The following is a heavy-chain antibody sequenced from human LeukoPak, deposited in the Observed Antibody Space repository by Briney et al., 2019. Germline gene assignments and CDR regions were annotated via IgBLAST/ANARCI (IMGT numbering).Heavy chain of an antibody. Sequence: GGSLRLSCVASGFTFSTYWMTWVRQAPGKGLEWVANIKQDGSEKYYVDSVKGRLTISRDNANNSLYLQMNSLRAEGTDVYYGARGRGNSYVWGQGTMVSVSS. CDR1: GFTFSTYW. J-gene: IGHJ3*01. V-gene: IGHV3-7*01. D-gene: IGHD5-18*01. CDR3: ARGRGNSYV. CDR2: IKQDGSEK.